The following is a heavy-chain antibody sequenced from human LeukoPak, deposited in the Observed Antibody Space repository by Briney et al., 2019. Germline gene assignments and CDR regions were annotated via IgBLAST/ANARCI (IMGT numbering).Heavy chain of an antibody. V-gene: IGHV3-11*01. CDR2: ISSSGSTI. CDR3: ARNLYYYDLDY. D-gene: IGHD3-22*01. CDR1: GLTFSDYY. Sequence: GGSLRLSCAASGLTFSDYYMSWIRQAPGKGLERVSYISSSGSTIYYADSVKGRFTISRDNAKNSLYLQMNSLRAEDTAVYYCARNLYYYDLDYWGQGTLVTVSS. J-gene: IGHJ4*02.